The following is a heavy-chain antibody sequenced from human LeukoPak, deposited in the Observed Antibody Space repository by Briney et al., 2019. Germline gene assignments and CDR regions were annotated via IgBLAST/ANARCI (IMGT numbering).Heavy chain of an antibody. V-gene: IGHV3-23*01. CDR1: GFTFSSYA. CDR2: INGSGGST. J-gene: IGHJ4*02. CDR3: AKEWNLRSKNGYYFDY. Sequence: GGSLRLSCAASGFTFSSYAMSWVRQAPGKGLEWVSAINGSGGSTYYADSVKGRFTISRDNSKNTLYLQMNSLRAEDTAVYYCAKEWNLRSKNGYYFDYWGQGTLVSVSS. D-gene: IGHD4-17*01.